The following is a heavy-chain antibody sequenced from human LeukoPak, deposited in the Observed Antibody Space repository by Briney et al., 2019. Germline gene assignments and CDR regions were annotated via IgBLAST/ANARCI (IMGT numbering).Heavy chain of an antibody. V-gene: IGHV3-11*04. D-gene: IGHD6-19*01. Sequence: GGSLRLSCAASGFTFSDYYMSWIRQAPGKGLEWVSYISSSGSTIYYADSVEGRFTISRDNAKNSLYLQMNSLRVEDTAVYFCARGDSGDWSFDPWDQGTLVTVSS. J-gene: IGHJ5*02. CDR3: ARGDSGDWSFDP. CDR2: ISSSGSTI. CDR1: GFTFSDYY.